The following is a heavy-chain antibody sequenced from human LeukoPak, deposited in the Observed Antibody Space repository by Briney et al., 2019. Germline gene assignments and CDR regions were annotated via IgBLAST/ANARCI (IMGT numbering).Heavy chain of an antibody. J-gene: IGHJ4*02. V-gene: IGHV3-74*01. CDR3: ARDYYYSVDY. D-gene: IGHD3-22*01. CDR1: GFTFSGAW. CDR2: IKRDGSA. Sequence: GGSLRLSCAASGFTFSGAWMHWVRQDPGKGLVWVSLIKRDGSAIYAESVKGRFTISRDNAKSTVYLQMNSLRAEDTAVYYCARDYYYSVDYWGQGTLVTVSS.